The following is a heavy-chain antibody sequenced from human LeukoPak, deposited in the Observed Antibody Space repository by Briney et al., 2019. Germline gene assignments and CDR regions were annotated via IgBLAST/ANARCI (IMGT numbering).Heavy chain of an antibody. CDR3: TKDKHTSSWYFGFDY. CDR1: GFTFSRYA. CDR2: VSGSGVST. V-gene: IGHV3-23*01. Sequence: GGSLRLSCAASGFTFSRYAMSRVRQAPGKGLEWVSTVSGSGVSTYYSDSVKGRFTISRDNSKNTLSLQMNSLRAEDTAVYYCTKDKHTSSWYFGFDYWGQGALITVSS. J-gene: IGHJ4*02. D-gene: IGHD6-13*01.